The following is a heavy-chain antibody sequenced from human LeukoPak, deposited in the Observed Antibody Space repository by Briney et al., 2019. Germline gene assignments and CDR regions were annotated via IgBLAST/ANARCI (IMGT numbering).Heavy chain of an antibody. CDR1: GVSIGSSGSY. Sequence: SETLSLSCTVSGVSIGSSGSYWGWIRKPPGKGLEWIGNIFDSGNTYYNTSLKSRVTISLDTSKNRFSLNLNSVTAADTAVYYCARERGNGSGSYYNVHYYYYMDVWGKGTTVTISS. D-gene: IGHD3-10*01. J-gene: IGHJ6*03. CDR3: ARERGNGSGSYYNVHYYYYMDV. V-gene: IGHV4-39*07. CDR2: IFDSGNT.